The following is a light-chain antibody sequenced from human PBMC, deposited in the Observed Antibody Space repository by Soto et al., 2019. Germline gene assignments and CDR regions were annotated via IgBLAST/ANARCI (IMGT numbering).Light chain of an antibody. J-gene: IGKJ2*01. Sequence: EIVLTQSPGTLSLSPGERATLSCRASQRLSSYLAWYQQKPGQSPRLLIYGAYSRDTGIPDTFSVSGSGTEFTLTISRLETEDFAVYCCRQYGSSFSYTFGQGTKLEI. CDR2: GAY. V-gene: IGKV3-20*01. CDR1: QRLSSY. CDR3: RQYGSSFSYT.